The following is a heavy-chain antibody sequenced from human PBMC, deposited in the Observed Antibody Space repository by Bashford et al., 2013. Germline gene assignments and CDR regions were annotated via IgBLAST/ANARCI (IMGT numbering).Heavy chain of an antibody. Sequence: GSLRLSCAASGFSFSNYEMKWVRQAPGKGLEWVSYMSSTGKTIYYADSVKGRFTISRDNAQNSLYLQMNSLRAEDTAVYYCARGPTRYSYGYTDYWGHGTPVTVSS. CDR2: MSSTGKTI. V-gene: IGHV3-48*03. CDR1: GFSFSNYE. J-gene: IGHJ4*01. D-gene: IGHD5-18*01. CDR3: ARGPTRYSYGYTDY.